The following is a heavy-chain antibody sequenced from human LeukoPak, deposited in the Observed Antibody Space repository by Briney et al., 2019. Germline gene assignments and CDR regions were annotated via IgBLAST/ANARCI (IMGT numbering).Heavy chain of an antibody. J-gene: IGHJ4*02. CDR3: ARDGGVGATHTGKFDY. Sequence: SETLSLTCTVSGGSISSYYWSWIRQPPGKGLEWIGDIYYSGSTNYNPSLKSRVTISVDTSKNQFSLKLSSVTAADTAVYYCARDGGVGATHTGKFDYWGQGTLVTVSS. CDR1: GGSISSYY. V-gene: IGHV4-59*01. D-gene: IGHD1-26*01. CDR2: IYYSGST.